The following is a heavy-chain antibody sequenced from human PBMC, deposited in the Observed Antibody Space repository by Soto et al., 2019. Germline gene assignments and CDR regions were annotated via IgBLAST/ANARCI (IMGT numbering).Heavy chain of an antibody. CDR2: INHSGGT. J-gene: IGHJ6*02. D-gene: IGHD6-13*01. V-gene: IGHV4-34*01. CDR1: GGSFSGYY. Sequence: SSETLSLTCAVYGGSFSGYYWSWIRQPPGKGLEWIGEINHSGGTNYNPSLKSRVTISVDTSKNQFSLKLSSVTAADTAVYYCARKTRSSWYLAGYGMDVWGQGTTVTVSS. CDR3: ARKTRSSWYLAGYGMDV.